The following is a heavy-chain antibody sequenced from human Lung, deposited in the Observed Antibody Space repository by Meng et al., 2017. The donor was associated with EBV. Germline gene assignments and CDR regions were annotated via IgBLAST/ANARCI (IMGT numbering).Heavy chain of an antibody. Sequence: QVQLQESGPGLVNPSQTLSLTCTVSGGSIRFGDYYWSWIRQTPGKGLEWIGYIYDSGSTSYNPSLMSRVTISVDTSRNQFSLKLTSVTAADTAVYYCAREYSSSSGLPGPWGQGTLVTVSS. CDR1: GGSIRFGDYY. CDR2: IYDSGST. V-gene: IGHV4-30-4*08. CDR3: AREYSSSSGLPGP. J-gene: IGHJ5*02. D-gene: IGHD6-6*01.